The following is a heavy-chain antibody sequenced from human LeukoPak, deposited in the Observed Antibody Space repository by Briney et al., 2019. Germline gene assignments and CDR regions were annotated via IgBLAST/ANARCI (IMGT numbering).Heavy chain of an antibody. J-gene: IGHJ5*02. D-gene: IGHD1-26*01. CDR1: GSTFTNYW. CDR2: TYPGGSQT. V-gene: IGHV5-51*01. Sequence: GESLKISCKASGSTFTNYWIGWVRQLPGRGLEWMGITYPGGSQTVYMPPFQGQVTISVDESATTAYLQWNTLKATDTAMYYCARRYYTSVWFDPWGQGTLVTVSS. CDR3: ARRYYTSVWFDP.